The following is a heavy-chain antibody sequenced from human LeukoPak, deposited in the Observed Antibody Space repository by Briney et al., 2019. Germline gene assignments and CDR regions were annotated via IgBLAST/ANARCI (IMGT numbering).Heavy chain of an antibody. D-gene: IGHD4-11*01. Sequence: GESLKISCKGSGYSFTSYWIGWVRQMPGKGLEWMGIIYPGDSNTKYSPSFQGQVTISVDKSISTAYLQWSSLKASDSAMYYCARPYSNSGSALRGDYWGQGTLLTVSS. CDR1: GYSFTSYW. CDR2: IYPGDSNT. J-gene: IGHJ4*02. CDR3: ARPYSNSGSALRGDY. V-gene: IGHV5-51*01.